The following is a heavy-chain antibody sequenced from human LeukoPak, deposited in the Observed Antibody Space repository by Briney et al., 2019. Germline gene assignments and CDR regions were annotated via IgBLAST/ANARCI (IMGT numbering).Heavy chain of an antibody. J-gene: IGHJ4*02. CDR2: ISSSGSTI. Sequence: PGGSLRLSXAASGFTFSSYEMNWIRQAPGKGLEWVSYISSSGSTIYYADSVKGRFTISRDNAKNSLYLQMNSLRAEDTAVYYCARVQPRFGYYGSGSYYNPFDYWGQGTLVTVSS. D-gene: IGHD3-10*01. CDR1: GFTFSSYE. CDR3: ARVQPRFGYYGSGSYYNPFDY. V-gene: IGHV3-48*03.